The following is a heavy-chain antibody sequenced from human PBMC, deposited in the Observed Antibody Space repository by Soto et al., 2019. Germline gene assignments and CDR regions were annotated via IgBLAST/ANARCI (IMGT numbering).Heavy chain of an antibody. CDR2: INPNSGGT. CDR3: ARAPGSSWDHFDY. Sequence: GASVKVSCKASGYTFTGYYMHWVRHAPGQGLEWMGWINPNSGGTNYAQKFQGWVTMTRDTSISTAYMELSRLRSDDTAVYYCARAPGSSWDHFDYWGQGTLVTVS. D-gene: IGHD6-13*01. J-gene: IGHJ4*02. CDR1: GYTFTGYY. V-gene: IGHV1-2*04.